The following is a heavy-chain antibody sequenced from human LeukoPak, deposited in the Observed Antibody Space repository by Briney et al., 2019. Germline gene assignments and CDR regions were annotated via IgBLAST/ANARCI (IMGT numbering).Heavy chain of an antibody. V-gene: IGHV4-34*01. J-gene: IGHJ4*02. CDR1: GGSFSGYY. CDR2: INHSGST. D-gene: IGHD6-19*01. CDR3: ARGYANTPGIAVAYYFDY. Sequence: PSETLSLTCAVYGGSFSGYYWSWIRQPPGKGLEWIGEINHSGSTNYNPSLKSRVTISVDTSKSQFSLKLSSVTAADTAVYYCARGYANTPGIAVAYYFDYWGQGTLVTVSS.